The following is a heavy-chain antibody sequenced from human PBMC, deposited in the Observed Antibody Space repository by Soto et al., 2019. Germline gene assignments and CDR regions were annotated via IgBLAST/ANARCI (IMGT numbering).Heavy chain of an antibody. V-gene: IGHV3-30-3*01. J-gene: IGHJ3*02. D-gene: IGHD6-6*01. CDR2: ISYDGSNK. CDR1: GFTFSSYA. Sequence: PVGSLRLSCADSGFTFSSYAMHWVRQAPGKGLEWVAVISYDGSNKYYADSVKGRFTISRDNSKNTLYLQMNSLRAEDTAVYYCAREMRYSSSPDAFDIWGQGTMVTVSS. CDR3: AREMRYSSSPDAFDI.